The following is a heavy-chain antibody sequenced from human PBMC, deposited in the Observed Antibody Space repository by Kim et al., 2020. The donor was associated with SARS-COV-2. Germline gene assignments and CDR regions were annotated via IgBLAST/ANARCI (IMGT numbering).Heavy chain of an antibody. CDR3: AKDGLPTYMLYFDY. V-gene: IGHV3-9*01. J-gene: IGHJ4*02. CDR1: GFTFGDYA. Sequence: GGSLRLSCAASGFTFGDYAMHWVRQAPGKGLEWVSGISWNSGSIGYADSVKGRFTISRDNAKNSLYLQMNSLRAEDTALYYCAKDGLPTYMLYFDYWGQGTLVTVSS. D-gene: IGHD1-1*01. CDR2: ISWNSGSI.